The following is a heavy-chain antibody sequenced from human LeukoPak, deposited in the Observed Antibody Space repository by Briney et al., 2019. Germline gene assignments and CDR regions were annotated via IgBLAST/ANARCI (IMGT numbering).Heavy chain of an antibody. D-gene: IGHD2-2*01. CDR3: ARDPLGDQLLSDAFDI. CDR2: ITTGGDDL. V-gene: IGHV3-21*01. J-gene: IGHJ3*02. CDR1: GFTFSSYS. Sequence: GGSLRLSCAASGFTFSSYSLTWVRQAPGKGLEWVSSITTGGDDLYYSDSVKGRFTIFRDNAKNSLYLQMNSLRAEDTAVYYCARDPLGDQLLSDAFDIWGQGTMVTVSS.